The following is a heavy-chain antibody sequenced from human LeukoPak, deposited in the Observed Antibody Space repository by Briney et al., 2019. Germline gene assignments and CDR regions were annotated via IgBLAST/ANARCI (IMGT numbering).Heavy chain of an antibody. CDR1: GFTFSSYG. CDR2: ISYDGSNK. Sequence: GGSLRLSCAASGFTFSSYGMHWVRQAPGKGLEWVAVISYDGSNKYYADSVKGRFTISRDNSKNTLYLQMNSLRAEDTAAYYCAKDAGYSYGYYFDYWGQGTLVTVSS. CDR3: AKDAGYSYGYYFDY. D-gene: IGHD5-18*01. J-gene: IGHJ4*02. V-gene: IGHV3-30*18.